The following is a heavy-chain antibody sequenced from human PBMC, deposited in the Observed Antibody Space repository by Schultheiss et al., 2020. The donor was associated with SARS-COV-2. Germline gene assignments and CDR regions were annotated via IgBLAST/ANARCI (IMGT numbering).Heavy chain of an antibody. J-gene: IGHJ4*02. V-gene: IGHV3-15*07. D-gene: IGHD3-10*01. CDR2: IKSKTDGGTT. CDR3: AKTQRITMVRGALDY. Sequence: GESLKISCAASGFTFSNAWMNWVRQAPGKGLEWVGRIKSKTDGGTTDYAAPVKGRFTISRDNSKNTLYLQMNSLRAEDTAVYYCAKTQRITMVRGALDYWGQGTLVTVSS. CDR1: GFTFSNAW.